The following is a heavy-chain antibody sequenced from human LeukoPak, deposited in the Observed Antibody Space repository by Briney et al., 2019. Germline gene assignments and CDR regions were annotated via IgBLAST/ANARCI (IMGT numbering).Heavy chain of an antibody. Sequence: ASVKVSCKASGYTFTGYYMHWVRQAPGQGLEWMGWINPNSGGTNYAQKFQGRVTMTRDTSISTAYMELSRLRSDDTAVLYCARSYYGSGSYRDHYFDYWGQGTLVTVSS. CDR3: ARSYYGSGSYRDHYFDY. D-gene: IGHD3-10*01. CDR2: INPNSGGT. CDR1: GYTFTGYY. V-gene: IGHV1-2*02. J-gene: IGHJ4*02.